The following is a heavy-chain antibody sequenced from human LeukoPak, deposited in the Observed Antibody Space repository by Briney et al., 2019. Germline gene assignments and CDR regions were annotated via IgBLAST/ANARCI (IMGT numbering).Heavy chain of an antibody. D-gene: IGHD2-15*01. Sequence: GGSLRLSCAASGLTVSSNYMSWARQAPGKGLEWVSVIYGGGNTYYADSVKGRFTISRDNSKNTLYLQMSSLSAEDTAVYYCARGRSMNSGGSWGGYWGQGTLVTVSS. CDR1: GLTVSSNY. CDR2: IYGGGNT. V-gene: IGHV3-53*01. CDR3: ARGRSMNSGGSWGGY. J-gene: IGHJ4*02.